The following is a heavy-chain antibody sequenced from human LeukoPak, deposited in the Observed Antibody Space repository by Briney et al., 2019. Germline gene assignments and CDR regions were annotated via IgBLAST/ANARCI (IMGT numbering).Heavy chain of an antibody. J-gene: IGHJ4*02. CDR3: AKGGSGSHYKKGFDY. Sequence: GGSLRLSCAASGFSFSSYAMSWVRQAPGKGLEWVSSIGGSGGSTYYADSVKGRFTISRDNSKNTLYVQMNSLTGEDTAVYYCAKGGSGSHYKKGFDYWGQGTLVTVSS. CDR1: GFSFSSYA. V-gene: IGHV3-23*01. D-gene: IGHD3-10*01. CDR2: IGGSGGST.